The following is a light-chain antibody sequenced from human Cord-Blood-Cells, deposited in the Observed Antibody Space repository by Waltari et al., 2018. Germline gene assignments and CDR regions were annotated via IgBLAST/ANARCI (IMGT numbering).Light chain of an antibody. CDR2: AAS. Sequence: IQLTQSPSSLSASVGDRVTITCRASQGISSYLAWYQQKPGKAPKLLIYAASTLQSGVPSRFSGSGSGTDFTLTISSLQPEEFATYHCQQLNSYPITCGQGTRLEIK. J-gene: IGKJ5*01. CDR3: QQLNSYPIT. CDR1: QGISSY. V-gene: IGKV1-9*01.